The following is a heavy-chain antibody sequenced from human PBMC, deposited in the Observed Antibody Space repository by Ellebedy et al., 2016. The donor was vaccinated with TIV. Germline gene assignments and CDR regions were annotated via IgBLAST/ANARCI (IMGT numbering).Heavy chain of an antibody. J-gene: IGHJ5*02. Sequence: ASVKVSCKASGYTFTGYYMHWVRQAPGQGLEWMGWINPNSGGTNYAQKFQGWVTMTRDTSISTAYMELSRLRSDDTAVYYCARDALPPLLYSSGPIARWFDPWGQGTLVTVSS. CDR1: GYTFTGYY. CDR3: ARDALPPLLYSSGPIARWFDP. V-gene: IGHV1-2*04. CDR2: INPNSGGT. D-gene: IGHD6-19*01.